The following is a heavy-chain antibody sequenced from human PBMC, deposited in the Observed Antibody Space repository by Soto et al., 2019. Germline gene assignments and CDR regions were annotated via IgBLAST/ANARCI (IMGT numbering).Heavy chain of an antibody. V-gene: IGHV3-21*01. J-gene: IGHJ6*02. CDR1: GFTFSSYS. CDR2: IGTRSDI. CDR3: AREETARPVAYGLDV. Sequence: LRLSCAASGFTFSSYSMHWVRQAPGKGLEWVSSIGTRSDIYYADSVKGRFTISRDNAKNSLSLQMNSMTAEDTAVYYCAREETARPVAYGLDVWGQGTTVTVSS.